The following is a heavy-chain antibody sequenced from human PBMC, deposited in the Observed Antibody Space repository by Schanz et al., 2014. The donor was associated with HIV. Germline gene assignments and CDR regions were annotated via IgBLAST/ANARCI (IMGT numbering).Heavy chain of an antibody. CDR2: MNPNSGNT. J-gene: IGHJ6*02. Sequence: QVQLVQSGAEVKKPGASVKVSCKASGYTFTSYDINWVRQATGQGLEWMGWMNPNSGNTGYAQKFQGRVTMTRDTSISTAYMELSSLKSDDTAMYYCARTHYSVVSSRAMDVWGQGTTVTVSS. V-gene: IGHV1-8*01. CDR3: ARTHYSVVSSRAMDV. CDR1: GYTFTSYD. D-gene: IGHD2-15*01.